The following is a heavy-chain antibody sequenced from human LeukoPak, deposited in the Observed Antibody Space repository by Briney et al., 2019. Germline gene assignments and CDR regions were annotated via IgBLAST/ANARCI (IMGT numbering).Heavy chain of an antibody. CDR1: GFTISNAW. D-gene: IGHD3-22*01. CDR3: TTEGITMIVVASFDY. J-gene: IGHJ4*02. Sequence: PGGSLRLSCAASGFTISNAWMSWVRQAPGKELEWVGRIKSKTDGGTTDYAAPVKGRFTISRDDSKNTLYLQMNSLKTEDTAVYYCTTEGITMIVVASFDYWGQGTLVTVSS. CDR2: IKSKTDGGTT. V-gene: IGHV3-15*01.